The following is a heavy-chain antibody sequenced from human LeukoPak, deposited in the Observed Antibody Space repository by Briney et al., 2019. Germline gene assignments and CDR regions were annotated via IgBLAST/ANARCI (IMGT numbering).Heavy chain of an antibody. CDR2: IKQGGSEK. CDR3: AIPPERYSSGWFKTLYYYYGMDV. D-gene: IGHD6-19*01. Sequence: PGGSLRLSCAASGFTFSSYAMSWVRQAPGKGLEWVANIKQGGSEKYYVDSVKGRFTISRDNAKNSLYLQMNSLRAEDTAVYYCAIPPERYSSGWFKTLYYYYGMDVWGQGTTVTVSS. V-gene: IGHV3-7*01. CDR1: GFTFSSYA. J-gene: IGHJ6*02.